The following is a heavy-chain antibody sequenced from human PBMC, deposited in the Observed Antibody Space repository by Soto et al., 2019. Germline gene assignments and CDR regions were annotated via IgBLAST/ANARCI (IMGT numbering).Heavy chain of an antibody. V-gene: IGHV3-20*04. Sequence: GGSRRLSCAASGFTFDDYGISWVRQAPGKGLEWVSGIKWNGGSTGYADSVKCRFTISRDNAKNSLYLQMNSLRAEDTPLYYCARSRQYGDYSIDYWGQGTLVTVSS. D-gene: IGHD4-17*01. CDR1: GFTFDDYG. CDR3: ARSRQYGDYSIDY. J-gene: IGHJ4*02. CDR2: IKWNGGST.